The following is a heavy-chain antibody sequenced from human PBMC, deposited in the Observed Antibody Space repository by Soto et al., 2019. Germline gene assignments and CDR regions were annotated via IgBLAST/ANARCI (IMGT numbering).Heavy chain of an antibody. CDR2: ISSSSSYI. CDR3: ARGGFGVPAAYYYYMDV. V-gene: IGHV3-21*01. D-gene: IGHD2-2*01. CDR1: GFTFSSYS. J-gene: IGHJ6*03. Sequence: GGSLRLSCAASGFTFSSYSMNWVRQAPGKGLEWVSSISSSSSYIYYADSVKGRFTISRDNAKNSLYLQMNSLRAEDTAVYYCARGGFGVPAAYYYYMDVWGKGTTVTVSS.